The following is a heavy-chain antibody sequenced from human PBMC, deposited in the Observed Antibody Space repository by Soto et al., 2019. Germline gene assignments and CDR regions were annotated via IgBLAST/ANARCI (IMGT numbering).Heavy chain of an antibody. CDR2: VYNGGTT. CDR3: TRWLSGWGD. D-gene: IGHD3-16*01. J-gene: IGHJ4*02. CDR1: GFTVSSKS. Sequence: EVQLVETGGGLIQPGGSLRLSCAASGFTVSSKSMSWVRQAPGKGLHWVSAVYNGGTTYYADSVKGRFTISRDNSKNTLYLQMNSLSTEDTAVYYCTRWLSGWGDWGQGTLVTVSS. V-gene: IGHV3-53*02.